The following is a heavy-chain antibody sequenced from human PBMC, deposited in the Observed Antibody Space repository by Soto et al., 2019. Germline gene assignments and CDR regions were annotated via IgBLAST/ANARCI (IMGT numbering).Heavy chain of an antibody. CDR1: GFTFSNAW. J-gene: IGHJ4*02. CDR3: TSICGSTTYYDFWSGYCDFDY. V-gene: IGHV3-15*07. Sequence: PGGSLRLSCAASGFTFSNAWMNWVRQAPGKGLEWVGRIKSKTDGGTTDYAAPVKGRFTISRDDSKNTLYLQMNSLKTEDTAVYYCTSICGSTTYYDFWSGYCDFDYWGQGTLVTVSS. D-gene: IGHD3-3*01. CDR2: IKSKTDGGTT.